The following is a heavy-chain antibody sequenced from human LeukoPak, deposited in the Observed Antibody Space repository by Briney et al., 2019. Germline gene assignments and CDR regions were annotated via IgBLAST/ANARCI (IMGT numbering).Heavy chain of an antibody. CDR3: ARGGGYGGASGI. Sequence: SETLSLTCTVSGGSISNYYWSWIRQPPGKGLEWIGYVYYSGSTNYNPSLESRVTISLDTSKSQFSLKVSSVTAADTAVYYCARGGGYGGASGIWGQGTMVTVSS. J-gene: IGHJ3*02. CDR1: GGSISNYY. D-gene: IGHD4-23*01. CDR2: VYYSGST. V-gene: IGHV4-59*01.